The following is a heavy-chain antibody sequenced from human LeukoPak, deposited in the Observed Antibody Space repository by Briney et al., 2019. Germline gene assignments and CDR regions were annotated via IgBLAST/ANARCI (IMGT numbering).Heavy chain of an antibody. CDR3: ARDKKQQLVSVLDY. CDR2: IKQEGSEK. V-gene: IGHV3-7*01. D-gene: IGHD6-13*01. Sequence: GGSLRLSCAASGFTFSSYWMSWVRQAPGKGLEWVANIKQEGSEKYYVDCVKGGYPISRDNAKNSLYLQMNSLRAEHTAGYYCARDKKQQLVSVLDYWGQGTLVTVSS. CDR1: GFTFSSYW. J-gene: IGHJ4*02.